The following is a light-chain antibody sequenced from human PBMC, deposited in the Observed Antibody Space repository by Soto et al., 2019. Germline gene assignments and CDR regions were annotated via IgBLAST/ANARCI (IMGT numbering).Light chain of an antibody. V-gene: IGKV2-28*01. CDR1: QSLLHRNGYNY. Sequence: DIVMTQSPLSLPVTPGEPASISCRASQSLLHRNGYNYLDWYLQKPGQSPQLLIYLGSNRASGVPDRFSGSGSGTDFTLKSSRVEAEDVGVYYCMQARQTLFTFGPGTKVDIK. CDR3: MQARQTLFT. J-gene: IGKJ3*01. CDR2: LGS.